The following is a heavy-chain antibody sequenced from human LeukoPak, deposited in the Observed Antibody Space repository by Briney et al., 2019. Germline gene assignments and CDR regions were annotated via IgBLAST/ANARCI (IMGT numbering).Heavy chain of an antibody. CDR2: ITSSGSTI. J-gene: IGHJ4*02. V-gene: IGHV3-11*01. CDR3: ARDFGGSYGRYYFDY. D-gene: IGHD1-26*01. Sequence: GGSLRLSCAASGFTFSDYYMSWIRHAPGKGLEWVSYITSSGSTIYYADSAKGRFTISRDNAKNSLYLQMNSLRAEDTAVYYCARDFGGSYGRYYFDYWGQGTLVTVSS. CDR1: GFTFSDYY.